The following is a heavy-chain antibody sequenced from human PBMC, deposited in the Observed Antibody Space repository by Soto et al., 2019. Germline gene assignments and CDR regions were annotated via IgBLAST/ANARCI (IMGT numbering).Heavy chain of an antibody. J-gene: IGHJ6*02. D-gene: IGHD1-26*01. Sequence: GGSLRLSCAASGFTFNSYGMHWVRQGPGNGLEWVAFISYDSTKTYYADSVKGRFTVSRDNSNSALYVQMNSLTGEDTAVYYCARTRSAWSDFHYYSLDVWGQGTTVTVSS. CDR1: GFTFNSYG. CDR3: ARTRSAWSDFHYYSLDV. V-gene: IGHV3-30*03. CDR2: ISYDSTKT.